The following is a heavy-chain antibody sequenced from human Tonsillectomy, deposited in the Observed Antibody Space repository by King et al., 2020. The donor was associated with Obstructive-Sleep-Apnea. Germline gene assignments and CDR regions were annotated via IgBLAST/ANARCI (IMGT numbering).Heavy chain of an antibody. Sequence: QLVQSGAEVKKPGASVKVSCEASGYTFSSAEIHWVRQAPGQGLEWMGWMNPNSGNTAYVQKFQGRVNMTRNPSINTAYMELSSLRSTDTAVYFCARGSSRSFDIWGQGTLVTVSS. CDR3: ARGSSRSFDI. D-gene: IGHD6-13*01. CDR2: MNPNSGNT. J-gene: IGHJ4*02. V-gene: IGHV1-8*01. CDR1: GYTFSSAE.